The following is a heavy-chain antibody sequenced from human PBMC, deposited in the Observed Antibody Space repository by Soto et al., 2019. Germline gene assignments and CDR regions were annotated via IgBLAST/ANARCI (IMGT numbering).Heavy chain of an antibody. D-gene: IGHD1-26*01. CDR3: ARDAGGSYYRYFQH. J-gene: IGHJ1*01. CDR2: ISSNGGST. V-gene: IGHV3-64*01. Sequence: ESGGGLVQPGGSLRLSCAASGFTFSSYAMHWVRQAPGKGLEYVSAISSNGGSTYYANSVKGRFTISRDNSKNTLYLQMGSLRAEDMAVYYCARDAGGSYYRYFQHWGQGTLVTVSS. CDR1: GFTFSSYA.